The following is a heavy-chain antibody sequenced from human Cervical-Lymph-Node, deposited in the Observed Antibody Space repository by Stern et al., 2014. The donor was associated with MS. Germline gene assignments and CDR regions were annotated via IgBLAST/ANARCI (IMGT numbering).Heavy chain of an antibody. J-gene: IGHJ4*02. CDR3: ATEERWQHKVFDY. CDR1: GFIFNSHA. V-gene: IGHV3-30*03. D-gene: IGHD5-24*01. Sequence: VQLEESGGGVVQPGRSLRLSCAASGFIFNSHAMHWVRQAPGKGLEWVAFISYDGSNKYYAASVRGRFTIARDNSNSTLYLQMNSLIPEDTAVYYCATEERWQHKVFDYWGQGILVTVSS. CDR2: ISYDGSNK.